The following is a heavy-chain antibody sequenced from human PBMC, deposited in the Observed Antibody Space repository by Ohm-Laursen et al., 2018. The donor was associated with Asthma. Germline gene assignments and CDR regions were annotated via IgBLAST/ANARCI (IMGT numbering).Heavy chain of an antibody. D-gene: IGHD4-17*01. CDR2: ISTTGNTK. CDR1: GFTITNYW. CDR3: ARDPPVTTVTTGEYFDL. Sequence: SLRLSCAASGFTITNYWMHWVRQAPGKGLEWLAYISTTGNTKYYADSVKGRFTISRDNAKSSVYLQMNSLTAEDTAVYYCARDPPVTTVTTGEYFDLWGQGTLVTVSS. V-gene: IGHV3-11*01. J-gene: IGHJ4*02.